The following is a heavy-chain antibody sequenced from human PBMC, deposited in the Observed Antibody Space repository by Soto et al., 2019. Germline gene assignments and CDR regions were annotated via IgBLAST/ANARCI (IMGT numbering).Heavy chain of an antibody. D-gene: IGHD3-16*02. Sequence: QVQLVESGGGVVQPGRSLRLSCAASGFTFSSYGMHWVRQAPGKGLEWVAVISYDGSNKYYADSVKGRFTISRDNSKNTLYLQMNSLIAEDTAVYYCAKVGSYRYTRYYGMDVWGQGTTVTVSS. CDR3: AKVGSYRYTRYYGMDV. CDR2: ISYDGSNK. J-gene: IGHJ6*02. V-gene: IGHV3-30*18. CDR1: GFTFSSYG.